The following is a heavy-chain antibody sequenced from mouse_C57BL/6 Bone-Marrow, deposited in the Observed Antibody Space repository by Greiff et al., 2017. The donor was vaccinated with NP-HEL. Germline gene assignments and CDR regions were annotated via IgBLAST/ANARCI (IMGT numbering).Heavy chain of an antibody. CDR2: IYPGDGDT. CDR3: ARWGVKVILDY. V-gene: IGHV1-82*01. Sequence: QVQLQQSGPELVKPGASVKISCKASGYAFSSSWMNWVKQRPGKGLEWIGRIYPGDGDTNYNGKFKGKATLTADKSSSTAYMQLSSLTSEDSAVYFCARWGVKVILDYWGQGTTLTVSS. CDR1: GYAFSSSW. J-gene: IGHJ2*01. D-gene: IGHD1-3*01.